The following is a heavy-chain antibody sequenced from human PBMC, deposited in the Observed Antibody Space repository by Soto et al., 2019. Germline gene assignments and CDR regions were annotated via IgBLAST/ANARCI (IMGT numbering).Heavy chain of an antibody. Sequence: EVQLVESGGGLIQPGGSLRLSFAASGFTVSSNYMSWVRQAPGKGLEWVTVIYSGGSTYYADSVKGRFTISRDNSKNTLYLQMNRLRAEDTAVYYCARDRVESGYPEYFQHWGQGTLVTVSS. V-gene: IGHV3-53*01. CDR3: ARDRVESGYPEYFQH. J-gene: IGHJ1*01. CDR1: GFTVSSNY. CDR2: IYSGGST. D-gene: IGHD3-22*01.